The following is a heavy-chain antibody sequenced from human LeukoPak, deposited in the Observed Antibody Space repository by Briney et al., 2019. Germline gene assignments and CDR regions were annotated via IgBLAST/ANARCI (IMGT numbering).Heavy chain of an antibody. CDR3: ARGSGSSLVDGYGMDV. V-gene: IGHV1-46*01. CDR2: INPSGGST. CDR1: GYTFTSYY. J-gene: IGHJ6*02. Sequence: GASVKVSCKASGYTFTSYYMHWVRQAPGQGLEWMGIINPSGGSTSYAQKFQGRVTMTRDTSTSTVYMELSSLRSEDTAVYYCARGSGSSLVDGYGMDVWGQGTTVTVSS. D-gene: IGHD6-13*01.